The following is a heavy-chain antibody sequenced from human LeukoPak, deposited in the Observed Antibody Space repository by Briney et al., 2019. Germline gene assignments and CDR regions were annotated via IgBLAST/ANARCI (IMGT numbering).Heavy chain of an antibody. V-gene: IGHV3-15*01. J-gene: IGHJ3*02. D-gene: IGHD5-18*01. CDR1: GFTFSNAW. CDR3: TTVNLDTWIQLWYHPLDAFDI. CDR2: IKSKTDGGTT. Sequence: GGSLRLSCAASGFTFSNAWMSWVRQAPGKGLEWVGRIKSKTDGGTTDYAAPVKGRFTISRDDSKNTLYLQMNSLKTEDTAVYYCTTVNLDTWIQLWYHPLDAFDIWGQGTMVTVSS.